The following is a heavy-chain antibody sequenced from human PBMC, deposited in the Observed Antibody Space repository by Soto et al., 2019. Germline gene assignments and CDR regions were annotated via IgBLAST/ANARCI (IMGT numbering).Heavy chain of an antibody. CDR2: VYYSGST. Sequence: SETLSLTCTVSGDSITSDYWSWIRQPPGKGLEWIGYVYYSGSTNYNPSLESRVTISVDTSKNQFYLKVSSVTAADTAVYYCARVFSTSTWNFYYAMDVRGQGTTVTVSS. CDR1: GDSITSDY. J-gene: IGHJ6*02. CDR3: ARVFSTSTWNFYYAMDV. D-gene: IGHD2-2*01. V-gene: IGHV4-59*01.